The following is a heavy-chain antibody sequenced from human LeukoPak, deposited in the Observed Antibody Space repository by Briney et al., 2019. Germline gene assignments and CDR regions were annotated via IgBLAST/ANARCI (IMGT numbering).Heavy chain of an antibody. Sequence: GGSLRLSCAASGFSFSSYGMHWVRQAPGKGLEWVAVIPYDGSNKFYGDSVKGRFTISRDNSKNTLFLQMNSLRSEDTAVYYCARVVGLTGYSSTWYSGYYYYMDVWGKGTTVTVSS. CDR3: ARVVGLTGYSSTWYSGYYYYMDV. CDR2: IPYDGSNK. D-gene: IGHD6-13*01. J-gene: IGHJ6*03. V-gene: IGHV3-30*02. CDR1: GFSFSSYG.